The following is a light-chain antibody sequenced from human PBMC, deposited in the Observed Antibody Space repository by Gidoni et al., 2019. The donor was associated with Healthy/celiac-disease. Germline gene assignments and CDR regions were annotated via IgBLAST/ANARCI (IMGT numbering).Light chain of an antibody. Sequence: EIVLTQSPATLSVSPGERDTLSCRASQSVRIYLAWYQQKPGQAPRLLISDASNRATGSPARFSGSGSGTDFTLTISSLEPEDFAVYYCQQRSNWPPLTFGGGTKVEIK. CDR2: DAS. V-gene: IGKV3-11*01. CDR3: QQRSNWPPLT. CDR1: QSVRIY. J-gene: IGKJ4*01.